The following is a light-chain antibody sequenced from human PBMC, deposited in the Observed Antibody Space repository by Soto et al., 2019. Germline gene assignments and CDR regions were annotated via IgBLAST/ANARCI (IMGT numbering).Light chain of an antibody. V-gene: IGLV7-46*01. CDR1: TGSVTSGHY. Sequence: QAGVTQEPSLTVSPGGTVTLTCGSSTGSVTSGHYPLWFQQRPGQALRTLIYDATNKPSWTPVRFSGSLIGDKAALTLSGAQPEDEAEYYSLLFFSGATVFGPGTKGTVL. CDR3: LLFFSGATV. J-gene: IGLJ1*01. CDR2: DAT.